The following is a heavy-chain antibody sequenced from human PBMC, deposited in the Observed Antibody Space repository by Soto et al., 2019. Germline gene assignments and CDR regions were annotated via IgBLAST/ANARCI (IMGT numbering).Heavy chain of an antibody. Sequence: SETLSLTCTVSGDSINGYYWSWIRQPPGKELEWIGYIYYSGSTNYNPSLNSRATISLDPSKSQFSLKLTSVTAADTAVYYCAGTSTTVYAMDVWGQGTTVTVSS. D-gene: IGHD4-17*01. CDR2: IYYSGST. CDR3: AGTSTTVYAMDV. V-gene: IGHV4-59*13. CDR1: GDSINGYY. J-gene: IGHJ6*02.